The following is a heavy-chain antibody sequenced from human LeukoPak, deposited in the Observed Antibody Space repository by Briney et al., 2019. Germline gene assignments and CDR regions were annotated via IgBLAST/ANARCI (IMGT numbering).Heavy chain of an antibody. V-gene: IGHV1-18*01. CDR3: ARARELLWFGEFRNYGMDV. Sequence: ASVKASCKASGYTFTRYGISWVRQAPGQGLEWMGWISAYNGNTNYAQKLQGRVTMTTDTSTSTAYMELRSLRSDDTAVYYCARARELLWFGEFRNYGMDVWGQGTTVTVSS. D-gene: IGHD3-10*01. CDR2: ISAYNGNT. J-gene: IGHJ6*02. CDR1: GYTFTRYG.